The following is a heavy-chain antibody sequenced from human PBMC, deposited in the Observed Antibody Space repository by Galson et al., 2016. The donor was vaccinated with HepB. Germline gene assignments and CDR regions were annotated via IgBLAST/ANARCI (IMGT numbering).Heavy chain of an antibody. J-gene: IGHJ6*04. Sequence: SLRLSCAASGFSFSSYDMHWVRQATGKGLEWVSAIGTAGDTYYPGSVKGRFTISRENAENSLFLQMNSLGAEDTALYYCARGLRGVLGYYYGMDVWGKGTTVTVSS. CDR3: ARGLRGVLGYYYGMDV. CDR1: GFSFSSYD. V-gene: IGHV3-13*01. D-gene: IGHD2/OR15-2a*01. CDR2: IGTAGDT.